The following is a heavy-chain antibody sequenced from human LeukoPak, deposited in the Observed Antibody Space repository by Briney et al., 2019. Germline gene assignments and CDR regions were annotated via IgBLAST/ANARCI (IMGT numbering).Heavy chain of an antibody. CDR1: GFTFNKCW. V-gene: IGHV3-7*01. J-gene: IGHJ1*01. D-gene: IGHD2-21*02. CDR2: INPDGRDK. Sequence: GGSLRLSCVVSGFTFNKCWMNWVRQAPGKGLEWVAHINPDGRDKYYVDSVKGRFTISRGNAENSLYLQMNSLRVEDTAVYYCTSWGDTTAEYFQRWGQGTLVTVSS. CDR3: TSWGDTTAEYFQR.